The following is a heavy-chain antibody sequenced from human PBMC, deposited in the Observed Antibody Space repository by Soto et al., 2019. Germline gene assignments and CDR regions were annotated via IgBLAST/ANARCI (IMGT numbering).Heavy chain of an antibody. J-gene: IGHJ4*02. CDR2: ISAYNGNT. Sequence: ASVKVSCKASGYTFTSSGISWVRQAPGQGLEWMGWISAYNGNTNYAQKLQGRVTMTTDTSTSTAYMELRSLRSDDTAVYYCARDDDYGGKESSDYWGQGTLVTVSS. CDR3: ARDDDYGGKESSDY. D-gene: IGHD4-17*01. CDR1: GYTFTSSG. V-gene: IGHV1-18*01.